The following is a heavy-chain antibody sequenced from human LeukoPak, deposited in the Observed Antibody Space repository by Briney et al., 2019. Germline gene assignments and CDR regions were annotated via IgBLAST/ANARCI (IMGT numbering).Heavy chain of an antibody. J-gene: IGHJ4*02. CDR3: AKEGTVAPSPFDY. CDR1: GLTFSSYA. CDR2: ISGSGGST. Sequence: PGGSLSLSCAASGLTFSSYAMSWVRQAPGKGLEWVSAISGSGGSTYYADSVKGRFTISRDNSKNTLYLQMNSLRAEDTAVYYCAKEGTVAPSPFDYWGQGTLVTVSS. V-gene: IGHV3-23*01. D-gene: IGHD4-23*01.